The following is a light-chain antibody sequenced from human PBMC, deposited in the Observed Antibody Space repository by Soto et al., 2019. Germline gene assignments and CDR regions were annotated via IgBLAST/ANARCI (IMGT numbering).Light chain of an antibody. CDR3: QQYDSTPWT. J-gene: IGKJ1*01. CDR2: DAS. CDR1: QSVSSNY. Sequence: EIVLTQSPATLSLSPGERATLSCGASQSVSSNYLAWYQQRLGLAPRLLIYDASSRETGILDRFSGSGSGTEFTLTISRLEPEDFAVYFCQQYDSTPWTFGQGTKVDIK. V-gene: IGKV3D-20*01.